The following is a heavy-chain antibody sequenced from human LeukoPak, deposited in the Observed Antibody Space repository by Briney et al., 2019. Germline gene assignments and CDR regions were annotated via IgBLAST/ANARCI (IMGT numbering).Heavy chain of an antibody. D-gene: IGHD4-23*01. CDR3: AKDYGGG. V-gene: IGHV3-9*01. Sequence: GGSLRLSCAASGFTFDDYAMHWVRQAPGKGLEWVSGISWNSGSIGYADSVKGRFTISRDNAKNSLYLQMNSLRAEDTALYYCAKDYGGGWGQGTLVTVSS. CDR1: GFTFDDYA. CDR2: ISWNSGSI. J-gene: IGHJ4*02.